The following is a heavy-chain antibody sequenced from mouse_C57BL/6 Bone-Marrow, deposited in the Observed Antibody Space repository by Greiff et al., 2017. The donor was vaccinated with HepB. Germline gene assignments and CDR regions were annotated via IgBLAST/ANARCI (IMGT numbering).Heavy chain of an antibody. Sequence: QVQLQQSGAELVRPGASVTLSCKASGYTFTDYEMHWVKQTPVHGLEWIGAIDPETGGTAYNQKFKGKAILTADKSSSTAYMELRSLTSEDSAVYYCTRSYYSNYDLYFDVWGTGTTVTVSS. CDR2: IDPETGGT. CDR3: TRSYYSNYDLYFDV. V-gene: IGHV1-15*01. CDR1: GYTFTDYE. J-gene: IGHJ1*03. D-gene: IGHD2-5*01.